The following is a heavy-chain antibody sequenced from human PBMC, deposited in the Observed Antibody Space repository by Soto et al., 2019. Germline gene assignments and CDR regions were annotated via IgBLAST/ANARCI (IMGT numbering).Heavy chain of an antibody. CDR3: ARAQTYYYFWNVFDI. CDR2: ISSSGSTI. D-gene: IGHD3-3*01. J-gene: IGHJ3*02. CDR1: GFTFSDYY. Sequence: GGSLRLSCAASGFTFSDYYMSWIRQAPGKGLEWVSYISSSGSTIYYADSVKGRFTISRDNAKNSLYLQMNSLRAEDTAVYYIARAQTYYYFWNVFDIWGQGTMVPVSS. V-gene: IGHV3-11*01.